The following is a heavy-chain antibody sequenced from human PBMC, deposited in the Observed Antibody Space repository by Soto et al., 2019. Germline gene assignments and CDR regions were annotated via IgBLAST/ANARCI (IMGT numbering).Heavy chain of an antibody. J-gene: IGHJ4*02. Sequence: EVQLLESGGGLVQPGGSLRLSCPASGFTFSSYAMSWVRQAPGKGLEWVSAIRGSGGSTYYADSVKGRFTISRDNSKNTLYLQMNSLRAEDTAVYYCAKENGYSSSWFEFDYWGQGTLVTVSS. V-gene: IGHV3-23*01. D-gene: IGHD6-13*01. CDR3: AKENGYSSSWFEFDY. CDR1: GFTFSSYA. CDR2: IRGSGGST.